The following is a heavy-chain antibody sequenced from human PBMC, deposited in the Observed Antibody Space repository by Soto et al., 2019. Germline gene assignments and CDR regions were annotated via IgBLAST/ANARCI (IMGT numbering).Heavy chain of an antibody. D-gene: IGHD1-26*01. CDR2: IYNSGTT. Sequence: QVQLQESGPGLVKPSQTLSLTCTVSGGSISSGDYYLTWIRQPPGKGLEWIGYIYNSGTTYYSPSLKIRVTISLDTSKNQFSVKLSSVTAADTAVYYCAAFLGAHWYFDLWGRGTLVTVSS. J-gene: IGHJ2*01. V-gene: IGHV4-30-4*01. CDR1: GGSISSGDYY. CDR3: AAFLGAHWYFDL.